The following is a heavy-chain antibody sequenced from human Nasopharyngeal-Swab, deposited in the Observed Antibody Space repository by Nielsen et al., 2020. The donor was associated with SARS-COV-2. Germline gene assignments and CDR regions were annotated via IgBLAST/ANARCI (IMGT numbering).Heavy chain of an antibody. CDR1: GYTFTSYG. V-gene: IGHV1-18*01. Sequence: ASVKVSCKASGYTFTSYGISWVRQAPGQGLEWMGWISAYNGNTNYAQKLQGRVTMTTDTSTSTAYMELRSLRSADTAVYYCARDDSSNYDFWSGYYTSFVYWGQGTLVTVSS. CDR2: ISAYNGNT. D-gene: IGHD3-3*01. J-gene: IGHJ4*02. CDR3: ARDDSSNYDFWSGYYTSFVY.